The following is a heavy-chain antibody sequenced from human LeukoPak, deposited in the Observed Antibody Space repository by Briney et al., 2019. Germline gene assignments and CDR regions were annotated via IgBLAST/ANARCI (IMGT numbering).Heavy chain of an antibody. D-gene: IGHD3-9*01. CDR3: ARGDILTGDGL. V-gene: IGHV4-39*07. CDR2: IYYSGST. Sequence: SETLSLTCTVSGGSISSSSYYWGWIRQPPGKGLEWIGSIYYSGSTYYNPSLKSRVTISVDTSKNQFSLKLSSVTAADTAVYYCARGDILTGDGLWGQGTLVTVSS. J-gene: IGHJ4*02. CDR1: GGSISSSSYY.